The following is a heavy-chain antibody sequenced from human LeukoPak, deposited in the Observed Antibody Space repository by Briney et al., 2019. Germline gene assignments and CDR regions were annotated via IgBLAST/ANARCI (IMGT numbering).Heavy chain of an antibody. D-gene: IGHD6-19*01. CDR2: INHSGST. V-gene: IGHV4-39*07. Sequence: TSETLSLTCTVSGGSISSSSYYWGWIRQPPGKGLEWIGEINHSGSTNYNPSLKSRVTISVDTSKNQFSLKLSSVTAADTAVYYCARAPLGGWYHPADWFDPWGQGTLVTVSS. CDR1: GGSISSSSYY. CDR3: ARAPLGGWYHPADWFDP. J-gene: IGHJ5*02.